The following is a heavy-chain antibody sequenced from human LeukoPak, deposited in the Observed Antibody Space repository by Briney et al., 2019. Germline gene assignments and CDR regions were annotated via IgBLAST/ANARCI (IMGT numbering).Heavy chain of an antibody. J-gene: IGHJ3*02. CDR1: GGSISSSSYS. CDR2: IYYSGST. CDR3: ATPRNSIAVAGENAFDI. Sequence: SETLSLTCTVSGGSISSSSYSWGWIRQPPGKGLEWIGSIYYSGSTYYNPSPKSRVTISVDTSKNQFSLKLSSVTAADTAVYYCATPRNSIAVAGENAFDIWGQGTMVTVSS. D-gene: IGHD6-19*01. V-gene: IGHV4-39*01.